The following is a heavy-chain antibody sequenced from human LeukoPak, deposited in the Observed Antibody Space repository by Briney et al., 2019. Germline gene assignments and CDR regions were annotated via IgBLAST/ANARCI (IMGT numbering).Heavy chain of an antibody. V-gene: IGHV4-34*01. CDR3: ARSSAYSSGYWSWYNWFDP. CDR2: INHSGST. J-gene: IGHJ5*02. CDR1: GDSVRSFH. D-gene: IGHD3-22*01. Sequence: SETLSLTCTVSGDSVRSFHWSWIRQPPGKGLEWIGEINHSGSTNYNPSLKSRVTISVDTSKNQFSLKLSSVTAADTAVYYCARSSAYSSGYWSWYNWFDPWGQGTLVTVSS.